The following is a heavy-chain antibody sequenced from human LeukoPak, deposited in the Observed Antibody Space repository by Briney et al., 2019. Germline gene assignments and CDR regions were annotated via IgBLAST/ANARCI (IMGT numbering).Heavy chain of an antibody. CDR3: ARYYYGSGSYDY. V-gene: IGHV4-39*07. Sequence: SETPSLTCAVSGASITSSNYYWGWVRQSPGKGLEWIGNIYSSGNTYYNASLKSRVTMYIDTSKNQFSLKLSSVTAADTAVYYCARYYYGSGSYDYWGQGTLVTVSS. CDR2: IYSSGNT. D-gene: IGHD3-10*01. J-gene: IGHJ4*02. CDR1: GASITSSNYY.